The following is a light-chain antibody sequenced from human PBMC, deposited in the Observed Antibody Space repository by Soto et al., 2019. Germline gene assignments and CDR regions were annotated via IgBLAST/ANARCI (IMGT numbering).Light chain of an antibody. CDR2: GAS. CDR3: QQYNSWSPIT. V-gene: IGKV3-15*01. J-gene: IGKJ5*01. Sequence: IVLTQSPGTLSLSPGERATLSCRASQSVSSSYLAWYQQKPGQAPRLLIYGASTRATGIPARFSGSGSGTEFTLTISSLQSEDFAVYYCQQYNSWSPITFGQGTRLEIK. CDR1: QSVSSSY.